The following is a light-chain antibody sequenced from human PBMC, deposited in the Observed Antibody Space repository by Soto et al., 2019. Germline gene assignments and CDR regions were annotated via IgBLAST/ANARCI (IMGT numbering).Light chain of an antibody. CDR2: GAS. J-gene: IGKJ1*01. Sequence: EIVLTPSPGTLSLSPGDRATLSCRASQSVISNFLAWYQQKPGQAPRLLIYGASNRATGIPDRFSGSGSGTDFTLTISRLEPEDFAVYYCQQCGSSPWTFGQGTKVDIK. V-gene: IGKV3-20*01. CDR1: QSVISNF. CDR3: QQCGSSPWT.